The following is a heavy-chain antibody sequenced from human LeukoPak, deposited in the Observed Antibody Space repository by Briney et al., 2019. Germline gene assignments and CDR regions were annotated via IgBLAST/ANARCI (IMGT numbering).Heavy chain of an antibody. CDR1: GFTFSSYS. J-gene: IGHJ5*01. Sequence: GGSLRLSCAASGFTFSSYSMNWVRQVPGKGLEWVSSISSTSAYIHYADSVKGRFTISRDNVDNVVYLEMNSLGAEDTATYYCARVAVSGPTGWFDSWGQGTLVIVSS. V-gene: IGHV3-21*01. CDR2: ISSTSAYI. CDR3: ARVAVSGPTGWFDS. D-gene: IGHD2-8*02.